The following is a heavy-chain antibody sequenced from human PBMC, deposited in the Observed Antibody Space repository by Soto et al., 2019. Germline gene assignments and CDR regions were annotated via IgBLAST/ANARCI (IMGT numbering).Heavy chain of an antibody. CDR2: IIPFLDVA. CDR1: GGTFSSYT. J-gene: IGHJ4*02. V-gene: IGHV1-69*08. D-gene: IGHD6-19*01. Sequence: VQLVQSGAEVKKPASSVKVSCKASGGTFSSYTISWVRQAPGQGLEWMGRIIPFLDVANYAQKFQGRVTITADKSTSTAYMELRSLRSQDTAMYYCARDSSLAGRPFEYWGQGTLVTFSS. CDR3: ARDSSLAGRPFEY.